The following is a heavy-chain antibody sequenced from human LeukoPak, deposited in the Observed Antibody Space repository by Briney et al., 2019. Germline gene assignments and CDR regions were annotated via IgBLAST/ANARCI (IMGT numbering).Heavy chain of an antibody. D-gene: IGHD4-23*01. CDR2: SYFIWSP. CDR3: AGVRSTVGWRSFDY. V-gene: IGHV4-59*08. CDR1: GSISSYY. Sequence: SETLSLTCTVDGSISSYYWSWIRQAPGKGLEWIGHSYFIWSPNYNPSLKSRVTISVDTPKNQFSLKLSSVTAADTAVYYCAGVRSTVGWRSFDYWGQGILVTVSS. J-gene: IGHJ4*02.